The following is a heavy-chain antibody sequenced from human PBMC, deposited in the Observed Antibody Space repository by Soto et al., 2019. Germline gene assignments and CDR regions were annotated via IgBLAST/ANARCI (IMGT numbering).Heavy chain of an antibody. CDR2: IVHSGTT. J-gene: IGHJ4*02. CDR1: GGSFSGYY. Sequence: QVQLQQWGAGLLKPSETLSLTCAVYGGSFSGYYWTWFRQPPGKGLEWIGEIVHSGTTKYIPSLKGRPTISADTCTNQFSLKVTSVNAADKDVYYCVTSLWFGTQTEIWVQGALVTVSS. V-gene: IGHV4-34*12. D-gene: IGHD3-10*01. CDR3: VTSLWFGTQTEI.